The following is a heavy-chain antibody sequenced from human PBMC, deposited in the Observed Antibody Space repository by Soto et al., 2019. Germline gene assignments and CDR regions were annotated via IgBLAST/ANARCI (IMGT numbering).Heavy chain of an antibody. D-gene: IGHD1-26*01. CDR2: ISWNSGSI. J-gene: IGHJ4*02. V-gene: IGHV3-9*01. CDR3: AKALGATRPYFDY. Sequence: SGGSLRLSCAASGFTFDDYAMHWVRQAPGKGLEWVSGISWNSGSIGYADSVKGRFTISRDNAKNSLYLQMNSLRAEDTALYYCAKALGATRPYFDYWGQGTLVTVSS. CDR1: GFTFDDYA.